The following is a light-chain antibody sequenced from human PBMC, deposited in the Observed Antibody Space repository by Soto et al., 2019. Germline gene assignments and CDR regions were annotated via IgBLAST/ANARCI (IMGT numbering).Light chain of an antibody. V-gene: IGKV4-1*01. J-gene: IGKJ1*01. CDR2: WAS. CDR1: QSVLYSSNNKNY. Sequence: DIVMTQSPDSLAVSLGERATINCKSSQSVLYSSNNKNYIAWYQQKPGQPPKLLIHWASTRESGVPDRFSGSGSGTDFTLTISSLQAADVAVYYCQQYLLPWTFGQGTKVEIK. CDR3: QQYLLPWT.